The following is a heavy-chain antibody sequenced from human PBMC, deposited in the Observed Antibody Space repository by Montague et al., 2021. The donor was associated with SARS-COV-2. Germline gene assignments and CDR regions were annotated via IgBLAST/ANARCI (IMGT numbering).Heavy chain of an antibody. J-gene: IGHJ4*02. CDR2: VHYTGST. D-gene: IGHD4/OR15-4a*01. CDR1: GDSISSYY. V-gene: IGHV4-59*01. CDR3: ARAQNTCFIANCVNYFEV. Sequence: SETLSLTCEVSGDSISSYYWSWIRQSPAKGLEWIGYVHYTGSTKYTPSLKTRVTLSLDTPKNHFSLKLRSVTAADTAIYYCARAQNTCFIANCVNYFEVWGLGALVTVSS.